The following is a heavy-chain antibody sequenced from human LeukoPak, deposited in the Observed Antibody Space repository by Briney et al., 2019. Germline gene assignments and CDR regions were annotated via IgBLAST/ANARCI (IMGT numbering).Heavy chain of an antibody. D-gene: IGHD2-8*02. Sequence: GGSLRLSCAASRFTFSSYGMNWVRQGPGKGLEWVSSISSSSSYIYYADSVKGRFTISRDNAKNSLYLQMNSLRAEDTAVYYCARGLSTDEFDYWGQGTLVTVSS. J-gene: IGHJ4*02. V-gene: IGHV3-21*01. CDR1: RFTFSSYG. CDR2: ISSSSSYI. CDR3: ARGLSTDEFDY.